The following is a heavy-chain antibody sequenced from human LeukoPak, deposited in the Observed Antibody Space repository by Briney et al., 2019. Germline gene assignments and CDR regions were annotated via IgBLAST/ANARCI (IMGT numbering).Heavy chain of an antibody. CDR2: IRQDGSDK. CDR3: ASRTDYLN. V-gene: IGHV3-7*01. Sequence: PGGSLRLSCAASGFTFSSYWMTWVRQAPGKGLEWVANIRQDGSDKYYVDSVKGRFTISRDNAKNSLFLQMNSLRVEDTAVYFCASRTDYLNWGQGTLVTVSS. D-gene: IGHD3-16*01. CDR1: GFTFSSYW. J-gene: IGHJ4*02.